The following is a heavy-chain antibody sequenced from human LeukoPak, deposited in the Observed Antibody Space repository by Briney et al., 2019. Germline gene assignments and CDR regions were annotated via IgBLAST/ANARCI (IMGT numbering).Heavy chain of an antibody. CDR3: ARDYDSSGYEDY. Sequence: ASVKVSCKASGHTFTSYDINWVRQATGQGLEWMGWMNPNSGNTGYAQKFQGRVTMTRNTSISTAYMELSSLRSEDTAVYYCARDYDSSGYEDYWGQGTLVTVSS. CDR2: MNPNSGNT. D-gene: IGHD3-22*01. V-gene: IGHV1-8*01. J-gene: IGHJ4*02. CDR1: GHTFTSYD.